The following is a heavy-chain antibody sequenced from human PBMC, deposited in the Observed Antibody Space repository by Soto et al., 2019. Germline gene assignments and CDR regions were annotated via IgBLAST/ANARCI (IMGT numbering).Heavy chain of an antibody. Sequence: GGSLRLSCVASGFTFTIYEMNWVRQAPGKGLEWISYIDTSGDTIRYADSVKGRFTISRDNAKNSLYLQMNSLRAEDTAVYYCASARYYDILTGYLLGPYFDYWGQGTLVTVSS. V-gene: IGHV3-48*03. CDR3: ASARYYDILTGYLLGPYFDY. J-gene: IGHJ4*02. CDR1: GFTFTIYE. CDR2: IDTSGDTI. D-gene: IGHD3-9*01.